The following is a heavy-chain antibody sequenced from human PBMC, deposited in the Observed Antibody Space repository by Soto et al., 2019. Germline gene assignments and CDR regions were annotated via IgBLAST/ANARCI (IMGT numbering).Heavy chain of an antibody. D-gene: IGHD3-9*01. Sequence: EVQLLESGGGLVQPGGSLRLSCAASGFSFSNSAMTWVRQAPGKGLEWVSGISGSGDITYNTDSVKGRFAISRDNSKNVVYLQMRSLRAEDTAVYYCAKVAQWVLRDHDWFFDYWGQGTLVTVS. CDR2: ISGSGDIT. CDR3: AKVAQWVLRDHDWFFDY. V-gene: IGHV3-23*01. CDR1: GFSFSNSA. J-gene: IGHJ4*02.